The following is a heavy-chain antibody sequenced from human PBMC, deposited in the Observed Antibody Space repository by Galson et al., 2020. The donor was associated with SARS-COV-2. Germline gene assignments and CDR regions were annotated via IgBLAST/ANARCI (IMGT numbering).Heavy chain of an antibody. Sequence: LSLTCAGSGFTFNNFGMSWVRQAPGKGLEWVSGISGSGVRTYYADSVKGRFTISRDNSKTTLYLQMNSLRAEDTAVYYCAKDGGVLWFGESPADYYGLDVWGQGTTVTVSS. D-gene: IGHD3-10*01. V-gene: IGHV3-23*01. J-gene: IGHJ6*02. CDR3: AKDGGVLWFGESPADYYGLDV. CDR1: GFTFNNFG. CDR2: ISGSGVRT.